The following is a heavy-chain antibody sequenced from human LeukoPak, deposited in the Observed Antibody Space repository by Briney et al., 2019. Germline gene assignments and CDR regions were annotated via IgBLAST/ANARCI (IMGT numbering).Heavy chain of an antibody. CDR1: GGSIISHY. J-gene: IGHJ4*02. CDR2: IYYSGST. D-gene: IGHD2-15*01. V-gene: IGHV4-59*11. Sequence: SETLSPTCTVSGGSIISHYWTWIRQPPGKGLEWIGYIYYSGSTNYNPSLKSRLTISVDKSNNQFSLKLNSVTAADTAVYYCAGEFCSGGSCYCRCWGQGNLVTVSS. CDR3: AGEFCSGGSCYCRC.